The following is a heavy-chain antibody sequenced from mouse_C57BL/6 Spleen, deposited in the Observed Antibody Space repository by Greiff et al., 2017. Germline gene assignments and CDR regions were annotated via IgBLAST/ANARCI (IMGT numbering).Heavy chain of an antibody. V-gene: IGHV6-3*01. Sequence: EVKLMESGGGLVQPGGSMKLSCVASGFTFSNYWMNWVRQSPEKGLEWVAQIRLKSDNYATHYAESVKGRFTISRDDSKSSVYLQMNNLRAEDTGIYYCTKTGTNFDYWGQGTTLTVSS. D-gene: IGHD4-1*01. CDR2: IRLKSDNYAT. CDR1: GFTFSNYW. CDR3: TKTGTNFDY. J-gene: IGHJ2*01.